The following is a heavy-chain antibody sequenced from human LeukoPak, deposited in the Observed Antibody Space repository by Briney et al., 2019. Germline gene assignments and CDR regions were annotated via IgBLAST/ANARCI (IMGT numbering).Heavy chain of an antibody. D-gene: IGHD7-27*01. CDR3: ARLEPANWGSGPDY. V-gene: IGHV4-4*07. CDR1: GGSISGYY. CDR2: IYSTGTI. J-gene: IGHJ4*02. Sequence: SETLSLTCTVSGGSISGYYWSWIRQPAGGVLECIGRIYSTGTITYNASLRSRVTISVDQSKSQFSLKLTSVTAADTAVYYCARLEPANWGSGPDYWGQGTLVTVSS.